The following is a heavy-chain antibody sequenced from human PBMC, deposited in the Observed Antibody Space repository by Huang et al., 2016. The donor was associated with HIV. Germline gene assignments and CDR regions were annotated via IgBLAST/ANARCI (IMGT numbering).Heavy chain of an antibody. CDR3: ARPHRIAAAGKGAFDI. CDR1: GGTFSSYA. V-gene: IGHV1-69*13. D-gene: IGHD6-13*01. CDR2: SIPICGTA. J-gene: IGHJ3*02. Sequence: QVQLVQSGAEVKKPGSSVKVSCKAFGGTFSSYAISWVRKAPGQGLEWMGGSIPICGTANYAQKFQGRVTITADESTSTAYMELSSLRSEDTAVYYCARPHRIAAAGKGAFDIWGQGTMVTVSS.